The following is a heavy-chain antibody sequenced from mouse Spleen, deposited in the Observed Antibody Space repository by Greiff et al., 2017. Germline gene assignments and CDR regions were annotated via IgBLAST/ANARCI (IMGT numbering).Heavy chain of an antibody. Sequence: EVKLMESGGGLVKPGGSLKLSCAASGFTFSDYYMYWVRQTPEKRLEWVATISDGGSYTYYPDSVKGRFTISRDNAKNNLYLQMSSLKSEDTAMYYCARGTPLYAMDYWGQGTSVTVSS. V-gene: IGHV5-4*02. J-gene: IGHJ4*01. CDR2: ISDGGSYT. CDR1: GFTFSDYY. CDR3: ARGTPLYAMDY.